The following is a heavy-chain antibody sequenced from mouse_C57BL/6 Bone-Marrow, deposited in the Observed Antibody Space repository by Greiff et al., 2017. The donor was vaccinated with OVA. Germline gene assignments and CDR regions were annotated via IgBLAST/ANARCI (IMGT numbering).Heavy chain of an antibody. CDR2: ISSGSSTI. CDR1: GFTFSDYG. V-gene: IGHV5-17*01. J-gene: IGHJ3*01. CDR3: ARENKSAWFAY. D-gene: IGHD5-1-1*01. Sequence: EVQVVESGGGLVKPGGSLKLSCAASGFTFSDYGMHWVRQAPEKGLEWVAYISSGSSTIYYADTVKGRFTISRDNAKNTLFLQMTSLRSEDTAMYYCARENKSAWFAYWGQGTLVTVSA.